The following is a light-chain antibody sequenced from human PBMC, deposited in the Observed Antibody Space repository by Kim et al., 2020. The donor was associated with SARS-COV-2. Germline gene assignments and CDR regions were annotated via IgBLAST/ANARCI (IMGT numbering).Light chain of an antibody. CDR3: GTWDTSLSAYV. V-gene: IGLV1-51*01. Sequence: GQGVTISWSGGSSNVGNNYVAWYPQVPGTAPKLLIYDSKKRPSGIPGLFSGSKSGASATLGITGLQTGDEADYYCGTWDTSLSAYVFGTGTKVTVL. J-gene: IGLJ1*01. CDR2: DSK. CDR1: SSNVGNNY.